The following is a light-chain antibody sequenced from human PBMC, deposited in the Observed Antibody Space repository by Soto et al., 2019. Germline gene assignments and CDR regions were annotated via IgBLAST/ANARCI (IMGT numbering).Light chain of an antibody. CDR2: EVS. V-gene: IGLV1-40*01. CDR3: SLYTSENAYV. CDR1: SSNIGAGYD. J-gene: IGLJ1*01. Sequence: QSVLTQPPSVSGAPGQTVTISCSGSSSNIGAGYDVHWYQQLPGTAPKLMIYEVSKRPSGVPDRFSGSKSGNTASLTISGLQAADEADYYCSLYTSENAYVFGTGTKLTVL.